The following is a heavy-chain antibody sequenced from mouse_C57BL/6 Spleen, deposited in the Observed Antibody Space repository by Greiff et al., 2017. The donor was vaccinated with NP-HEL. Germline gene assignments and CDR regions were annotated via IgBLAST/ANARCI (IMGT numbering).Heavy chain of an antibody. J-gene: IGHJ2*01. CDR2: ISYDGSN. V-gene: IGHV3-6*01. D-gene: IGHD1-1*01. CDR1: GYSITSGYY. Sequence: EVQLQESGPGLVKPSQSLSLTCSVTGYSITSGYYWNWIRQFPGNKLEWMGYISYDGSNNYNPSLKNRISITRDTSKNQFFLKLNSVTTEDTATYYCARGTVVNYFDYWGQGTTLTVSS. CDR3: ARGTVVNYFDY.